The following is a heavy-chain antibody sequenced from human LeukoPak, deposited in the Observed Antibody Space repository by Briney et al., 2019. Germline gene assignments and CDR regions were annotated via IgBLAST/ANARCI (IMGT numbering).Heavy chain of an antibody. CDR3: AREGGQQWLVDY. Sequence: GASVKVSCKASGCTFTSYYMHWVRQAPGQGLEWMGIINPSGGSTSYAQKFQGRVTMTRDTSTSTVYMELSSLRSEDTAVYYCAREGGQQWLVDYWGQGTLVTVSS. D-gene: IGHD6-19*01. V-gene: IGHV1-46*01. CDR1: GCTFTSYY. CDR2: INPSGGST. J-gene: IGHJ4*02.